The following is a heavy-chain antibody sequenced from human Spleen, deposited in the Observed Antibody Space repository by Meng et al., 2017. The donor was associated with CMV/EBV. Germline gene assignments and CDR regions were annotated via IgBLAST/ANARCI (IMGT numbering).Heavy chain of an antibody. D-gene: IGHD3-22*01. CDR3: AKTRRDYYDSSGY. CDR1: GFMFSNYA. V-gene: IGHV3-23*01. Sequence: GGSLRLSCAASGFMFSNYAMTWVRQASGKGLEWVSAISGSGDNTYYADSVKGRFTISRDNSKNTLYLQMNSLRAEDTAVYYCAKTRRDYYDSSGYWGQGTLVTVSS. J-gene: IGHJ4*02. CDR2: ISGSGDNT.